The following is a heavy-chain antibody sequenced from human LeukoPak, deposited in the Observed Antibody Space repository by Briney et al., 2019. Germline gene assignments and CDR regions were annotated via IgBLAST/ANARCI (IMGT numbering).Heavy chain of an antibody. V-gene: IGHV3-30-3*01. Sequence: GGSLRLSCAASGFTFSSYAMHWVRPAPGKGLEWVAVISYDGSNKYYADSVKGRFTISRDNSKNTLYLQMNSLRAEDTAVYYCARLFMESENYFDYWGQGTLVTVSS. D-gene: IGHD3-3*01. CDR1: GFTFSSYA. CDR3: ARLFMESENYFDY. CDR2: ISYDGSNK. J-gene: IGHJ4*02.